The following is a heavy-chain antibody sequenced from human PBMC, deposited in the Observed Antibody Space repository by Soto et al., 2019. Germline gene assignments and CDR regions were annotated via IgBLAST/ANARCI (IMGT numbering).Heavy chain of an antibody. CDR3: ARDDHGSYHALTGTYVRSDYYYYYGMDV. CDR1: GYTFSDYG. D-gene: IGHD3-9*01. J-gene: IGHJ6*02. CDR2: VSAYNGNT. Sequence: QVLLVQSGAEVKKPGASVKVSCKTSGYTFSDYGISWVRHAPGQGLQWMGWVSAYNGNTNYARNLQGRVTMSTDTSTSTAYMELRSLRSDDTAVYYCARDDHGSYHALTGTYVRSDYYYYYGMDVWGQGTTVTVSS. V-gene: IGHV1-18*01.